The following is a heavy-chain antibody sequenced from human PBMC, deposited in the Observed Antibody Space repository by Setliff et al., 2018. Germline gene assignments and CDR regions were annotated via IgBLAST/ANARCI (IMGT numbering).Heavy chain of an antibody. CDR1: GFTFSDYY. J-gene: IGHJ5*02. Sequence: LRLSCAASGFTFSDYYMSWIRQAPGKGLEWVSYITSSGTTTFYTDSVKGRFVFSLDTSVSTAYLQISSLKAEDTAVYYCARDLGYCSTTSCHGDWFDPWGQGTLVTVSS. V-gene: IGHV3-11*01. D-gene: IGHD2-2*01. CDR2: ITSSGTTT. CDR3: ARDLGYCSTTSCHGDWFDP.